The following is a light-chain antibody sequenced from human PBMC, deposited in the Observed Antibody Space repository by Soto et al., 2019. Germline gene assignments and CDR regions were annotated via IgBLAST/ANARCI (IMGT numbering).Light chain of an antibody. J-gene: IGKJ5*01. CDR2: GAS. Sequence: EIVLTQSPGTLSLSPGERATLSCRASQSVSSSYLAWYQQKPGQAPRLLIYGASSRATGIPDRFSASGSGTDFTLTISRLEPEDSAVYYCQQYGSSLITFGQGTRLEIK. V-gene: IGKV3-20*01. CDR1: QSVSSSY. CDR3: QQYGSSLIT.